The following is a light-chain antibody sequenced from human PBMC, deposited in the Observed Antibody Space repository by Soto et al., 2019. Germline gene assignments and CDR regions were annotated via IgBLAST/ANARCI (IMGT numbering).Light chain of an antibody. J-gene: IGLJ2*01. Sequence: QSVLTQPASVSGSPGQSITISCTGTSSDVGGYNYVSWYQQHPGKAPKLMIYEVSNRPSGVSNRFSGSKPGNTASLTISGLQAEDEADYYCSSYTSSSTVVFGGGTKLTVL. V-gene: IGLV2-14*01. CDR2: EVS. CDR1: SSDVGGYNY. CDR3: SSYTSSSTVV.